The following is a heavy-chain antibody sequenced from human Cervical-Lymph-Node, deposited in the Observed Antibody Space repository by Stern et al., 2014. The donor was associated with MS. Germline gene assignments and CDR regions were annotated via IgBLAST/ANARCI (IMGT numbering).Heavy chain of an antibody. CDR3: ARHQAGIAAN. J-gene: IGHJ4*02. D-gene: IGHD6-13*01. V-gene: IGHV1-69*01. Sequence: QVQLVQSGAEVKRPESSVKVSCKASGGSLSTLGISWVRQAPGPGLDWVGEIMPLFGTANYAQKFKGRVTITADEATSTVYMELSSLKSEDTAIYFCARHQAGIAANWGQGTLVTVTS. CDR2: IMPLFGTA. CDR1: GGSLSTLG.